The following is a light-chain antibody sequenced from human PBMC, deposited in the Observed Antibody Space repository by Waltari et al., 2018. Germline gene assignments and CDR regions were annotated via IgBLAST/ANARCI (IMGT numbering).Light chain of an antibody. CDR1: QRISTY. V-gene: IGKV1-39*01. CDR3: QQTYGSPPT. Sequence: DIQMTQSPSSLSASVGYRVTITFRESQRISTYLHLYKQKPGKTPKHLVYASSNFQTFVFSRFSGSGSGTDFTLNISSLEPEDFATYYCQQTYGSPPTFGPGTKVDI. J-gene: IGKJ3*01. CDR2: ASS.